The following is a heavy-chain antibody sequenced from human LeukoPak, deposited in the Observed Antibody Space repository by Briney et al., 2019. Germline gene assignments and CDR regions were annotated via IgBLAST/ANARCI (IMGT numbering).Heavy chain of an antibody. CDR1: GGSISSGGYY. V-gene: IGHV4-30-2*01. J-gene: IGHJ4*02. CDR3: ARDYYDSSGYYY. CDR2: IHHSGST. D-gene: IGHD3-22*01. Sequence: SETLSLTCTVSGGSISSGGYYWSWIRQPPGKGLEWIGYIHHSGSTYYNPSLKSRVTISVDRSKNQFSLKLSSVTAADTAVYYCARDYYDSSGYYYWGQGTLVTVSS.